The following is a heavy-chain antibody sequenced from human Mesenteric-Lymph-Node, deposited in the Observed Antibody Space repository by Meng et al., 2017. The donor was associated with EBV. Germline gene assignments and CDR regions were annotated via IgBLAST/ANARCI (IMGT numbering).Heavy chain of an antibody. D-gene: IGHD6-19*01. Sequence: VLLVQSGTGVKKPGAVVRVSRKASGDTFTRCALDWVRQAPGQGLEWMGGINSIFGTANYAQKFQGRVTITADKSTSTVYMELSSLRSEDTAVYYCARGSSGWGRWFDPWGQGTLVTVSS. CDR2: INSIFGTA. J-gene: IGHJ5*02. CDR3: ARGSSGWGRWFDP. V-gene: IGHV1-69*14. CDR1: GDTFTRCA.